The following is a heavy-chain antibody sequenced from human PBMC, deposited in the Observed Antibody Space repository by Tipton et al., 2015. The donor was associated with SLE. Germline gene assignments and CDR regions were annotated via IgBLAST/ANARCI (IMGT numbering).Heavy chain of an antibody. Sequence: TLSLTCAVYGGSFSDYYWTWIRQPPGKGLEWLGEISHSGSTNYSPSLKSRVTMSVDASKNQFSLNLRSVTAADTAMYYCARQGTSETMYWYFDLWGRGTLVTVSS. D-gene: IGHD4-11*01. CDR1: GGSFSDYY. J-gene: IGHJ2*01. V-gene: IGHV4-34*01. CDR3: ARQGTSETMYWYFDL. CDR2: ISHSGST.